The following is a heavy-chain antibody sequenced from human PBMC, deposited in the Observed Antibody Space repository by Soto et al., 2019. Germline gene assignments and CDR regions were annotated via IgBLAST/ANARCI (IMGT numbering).Heavy chain of an antibody. D-gene: IGHD5-12*01. V-gene: IGHV3-30*04. CDR1: GFTFSSYA. J-gene: IGHJ4*02. Sequence: QVQVVESGGGVVQPGRALRLSCAASGFTFSSYAMHWVRQAPGKGLEWVAIISYDGSDKYYADSVKGRFTISRDNSKNTLYLQMNSLRTEATAVYYCARGGRLRHFDYWGQGTLVTVSS. CDR3: ARGGRLRHFDY. CDR2: ISYDGSDK.